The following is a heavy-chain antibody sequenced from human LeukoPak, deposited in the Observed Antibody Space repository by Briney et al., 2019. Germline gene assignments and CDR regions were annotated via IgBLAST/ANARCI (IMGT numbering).Heavy chain of an antibody. Sequence: ASVKVSCKASGYTFTSSYLHWVRQAPGHGLEWMGITNPSGGSASYAQKFQGRVTMTRDMSTSTVYMELSSLRSEDTAVYYCARPAPQIEYSSSWYYYYYMDVWGKGTTVTVSS. V-gene: IGHV1-46*01. CDR3: ARPAPQIEYSSSWYYYYYMDV. CDR1: GYTFTSSY. CDR2: TNPSGGSA. D-gene: IGHD6-13*01. J-gene: IGHJ6*03.